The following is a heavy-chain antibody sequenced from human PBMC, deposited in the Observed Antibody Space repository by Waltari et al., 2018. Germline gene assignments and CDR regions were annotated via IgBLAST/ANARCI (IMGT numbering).Heavy chain of an antibody. CDR2: IYSGGSST. CDR3: AKDLGYGSGPIGDY. J-gene: IGHJ4*02. Sequence: EVQLLESGGGLVQPGGSLRLSCAASGFTFSSYAMSWVRQAPGKGLEWVSVIYSGGSSTYYADSVKGRFTISRDNSKNTLYLQMNSLRAEDTAVYYCAKDLGYGSGPIGDYWGQGTLVTVSS. CDR1: GFTFSSYA. D-gene: IGHD3-10*01. V-gene: IGHV3-23*03.